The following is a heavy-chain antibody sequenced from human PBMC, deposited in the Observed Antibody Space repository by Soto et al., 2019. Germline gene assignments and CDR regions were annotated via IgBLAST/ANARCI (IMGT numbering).Heavy chain of an antibody. J-gene: IGHJ4*02. CDR3: SRERDGLFQY. CDR2: IKSKAAGGTA. CDR1: GFTFNNAW. V-gene: IGHV3-15*07. Sequence: PGGSLRLSCVASGFTFNNAWMSWIRQAPGKGLEWVGFIKSKAAGGTAGYAAPVEGRFTTSRDDSRNTLYLQMNSLKTEDTAVYYCSRERDGLFQYWGQGTLVTVSS.